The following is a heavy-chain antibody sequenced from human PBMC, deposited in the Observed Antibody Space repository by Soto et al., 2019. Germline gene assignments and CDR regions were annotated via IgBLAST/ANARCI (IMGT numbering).Heavy chain of an antibody. J-gene: IGHJ4*02. V-gene: IGHV1-69*13. CDR1: GGTFSSYA. D-gene: IGHD6-19*01. CDR3: ARVGQWVVRSFDY. Sequence: ASVKVSCKASGGTFSSYAISWVRQAPGQGLEWMGGIIPIFGTANYAQKFQGRVTITADESTSTAYMELSSLRSEDTAVYYCARVGQWVVRSFDYWGQGTLVTVSS. CDR2: IIPIFGTA.